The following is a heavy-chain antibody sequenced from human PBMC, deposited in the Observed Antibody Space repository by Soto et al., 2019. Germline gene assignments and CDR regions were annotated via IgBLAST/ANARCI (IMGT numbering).Heavy chain of an antibody. CDR3: ARVSANFDGGYYDEYFQH. D-gene: IGHD3-3*01. J-gene: IGHJ1*01. V-gene: IGHV1-69*06. Sequence: SVKVSCKASGGTFSSYAISWVRQAPGQGLEWTGGIIPIFGTANYAQKFQGRVTITADKSTSTAYMELSSLRSEDTAVYYCARVSANFDGGYYDEYFQHWGQGTLVTVSS. CDR1: GGTFSSYA. CDR2: IIPIFGTA.